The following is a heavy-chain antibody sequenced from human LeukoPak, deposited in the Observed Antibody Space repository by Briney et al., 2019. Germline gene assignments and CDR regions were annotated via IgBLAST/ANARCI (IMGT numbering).Heavy chain of an antibody. CDR1: GFTFSRYN. J-gene: IGHJ4*02. CDR2: ISSSGTYI. CDR3: ARDEGGYLHAQFDY. Sequence: GSLRLSCAASGFTFSRYNVNWVRQAPGKGLEWVSFISSSGTYIYYAYSVKGRFTISRDNAKNSLYLQMNSLRAEHTAVYYCARDEGGYLHAQFDYWGQGTLVTVSS. D-gene: IGHD5-18*01. V-gene: IGHV3-21*01.